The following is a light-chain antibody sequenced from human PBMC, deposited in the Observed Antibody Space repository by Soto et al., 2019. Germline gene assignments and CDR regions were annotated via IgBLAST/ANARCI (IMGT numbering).Light chain of an antibody. CDR3: QQYGSPPT. Sequence: EIVLTQSPGTLSLSPGERATLSCRASQSVSSSYLAWYQQKPGQAPRLLIYGASSRATGIPSRFSGRWSGADFTLIISIVEPEDFVFYYWQQYGSPPTFGQGTRLEIK. V-gene: IGKV3-20*01. J-gene: IGKJ5*01. CDR1: QSVSSSY. CDR2: GAS.